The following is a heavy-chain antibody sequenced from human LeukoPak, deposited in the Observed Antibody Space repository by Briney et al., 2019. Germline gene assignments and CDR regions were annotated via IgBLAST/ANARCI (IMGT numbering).Heavy chain of an antibody. Sequence: PSETLSLTCTVSGGSISSSSYYWGWIRQPPGKGLEWIGSIYYSGSTYYNPSLKSRVTMSVDTSKNQFSLKLSSVTAADTAVYYCARHRGDYRSEFDYWGQGTLVTVSS. D-gene: IGHD4-17*01. V-gene: IGHV4-39*01. J-gene: IGHJ4*02. CDR1: GGSISSSSYY. CDR3: ARHRGDYRSEFDY. CDR2: IYYSGST.